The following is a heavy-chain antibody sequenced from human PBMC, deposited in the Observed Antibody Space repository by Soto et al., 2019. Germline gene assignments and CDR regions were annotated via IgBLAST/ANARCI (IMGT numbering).Heavy chain of an antibody. Sequence: GGPLRLSCTASGFSLQNYAMAWVRQAPGKGLEWVSTLIGGHYGTAYSYSVKGRFTVSRDNSKNCLYLQMNSLGVEDTAMYFCAKGKSTGDIDWFDPWGQGSLVTVSS. D-gene: IGHD3-10*01. CDR3: AKGKSTGDIDWFDP. J-gene: IGHJ5*02. CDR2: LIGGHYGT. CDR1: GFSLQNYA. V-gene: IGHV3-23*01.